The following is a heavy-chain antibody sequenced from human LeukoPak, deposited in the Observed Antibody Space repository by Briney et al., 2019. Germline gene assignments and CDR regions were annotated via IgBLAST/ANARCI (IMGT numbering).Heavy chain of an antibody. V-gene: IGHV3-30*03. J-gene: IGHJ4*02. CDR1: GFSFSKYG. Sequence: GRSQRLSCAASGFSFSKYGMHWVRQAPGKGLEWVAVISHDGSNKYYADSVKGRFTISRDNSKNTLYLQMNSLRAEETAVYYCAGDGHTGMAVYHFDYWGQGALVTVSS. D-gene: IGHD5-18*01. CDR3: AGDGHTGMAVYHFDY. CDR2: ISHDGSNK.